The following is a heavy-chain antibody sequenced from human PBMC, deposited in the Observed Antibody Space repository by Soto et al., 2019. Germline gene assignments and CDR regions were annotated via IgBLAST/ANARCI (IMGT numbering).Heavy chain of an antibody. CDR2: INHSGST. D-gene: IGHD3-16*01. CDR1: GGSFSGYY. Sequence: SETLSLTCAVYGGSFSGYYWSWIRQPPGKGLEWIGEINHSGSTNYNPSLKSRVTISVDTSKNQFSLKLSSVTAADTAVYYCARGRSLDYDYVWGSPRGASDIWGQGTMVTVSS. J-gene: IGHJ3*02. CDR3: ARGRSLDYDYVWGSPRGASDI. V-gene: IGHV4-34*01.